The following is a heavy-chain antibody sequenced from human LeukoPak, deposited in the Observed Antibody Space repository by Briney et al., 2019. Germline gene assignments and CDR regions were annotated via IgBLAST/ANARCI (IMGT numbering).Heavy chain of an antibody. D-gene: IGHD5-24*01. Sequence: SETLSLTCTVSGGSLGSSTYYWGWIRQPPGKGLEWIGSIYYSGSTDYNPSLKCRVTRSVDTSKNQFSLNLPSVTAADTSVYYCARSTTIEGCFDRWGQGTLVTVSS. V-gene: IGHV4-39*01. CDR2: IYYSGST. CDR1: GGSLGSSTYY. CDR3: ARSTTIEGCFDR. J-gene: IGHJ5*02.